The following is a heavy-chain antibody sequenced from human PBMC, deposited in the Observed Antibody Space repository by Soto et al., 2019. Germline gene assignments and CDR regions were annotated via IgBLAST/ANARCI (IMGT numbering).Heavy chain of an antibody. J-gene: IGHJ6*02. Sequence: GGSLRLSCAASGFTVSSNYMSWVRQAPGKGLEWVSVIYSGGSTYYADSVKGRFSISRDSANNSLYLHMNNLRVEDTAVYYCARFDYDSDYYYGMDVWGQGTTVTVSS. D-gene: IGHD4-17*01. CDR3: ARFDYDSDYYYGMDV. CDR1: GFTVSSNY. V-gene: IGHV3-53*01. CDR2: IYSGGST.